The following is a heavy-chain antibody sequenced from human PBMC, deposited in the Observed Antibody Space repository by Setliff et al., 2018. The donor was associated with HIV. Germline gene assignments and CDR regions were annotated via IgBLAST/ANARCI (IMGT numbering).Heavy chain of an antibody. Sequence: SETLSLTCSVSDDSISSGANYWSWIRQPAGQRLEWIGRIYASGSTNYNPSLKSRVSMSVDTSKNQFYLHLSSVTAADTAVYYCARVSPLTHYYYMDMWGKGTTVTVSS. CDR1: DDSISSGANY. J-gene: IGHJ6*03. CDR3: ARVSPLTHYYYMDM. CDR2: IYASGST. D-gene: IGHD7-27*01. V-gene: IGHV4-61*02.